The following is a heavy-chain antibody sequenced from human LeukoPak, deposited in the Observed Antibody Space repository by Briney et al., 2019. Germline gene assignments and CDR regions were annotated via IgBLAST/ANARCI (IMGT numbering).Heavy chain of an antibody. V-gene: IGHV4-59*01. J-gene: IGHJ4*02. CDR3: AREFYYNDTGYIDY. D-gene: IGHD3-22*01. CDR2: IYYSGSI. CDR1: DGSISNYY. Sequence: PSETLSLTCTVSDGSISNYYWSWIRQPPGKALEWIGHIYYSGSINYNPSLKSRVTISVDTSKNQFSLKLSSVTAADTAVYYCAREFYYNDTGYIDYWGQGTLVTVSS.